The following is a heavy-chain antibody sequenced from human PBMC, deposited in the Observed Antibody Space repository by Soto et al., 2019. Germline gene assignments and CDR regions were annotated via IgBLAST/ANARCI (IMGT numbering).Heavy chain of an antibody. Sequence: GGSLRISCVAPGFSFSTYDMDWVRQAPGKAPEWIAHISTTSFTIYYADSVKGRFTISRDNVRNSLYLEMKSLRDEDTAVYYCARDRCFDGSCYSASDFWGQGIQVTVSS. CDR3: ARDRCFDGSCYSASDF. CDR2: ISTTSFTI. D-gene: IGHD2-15*01. CDR1: GFSFSTYD. V-gene: IGHV3-48*02. J-gene: IGHJ4*02.